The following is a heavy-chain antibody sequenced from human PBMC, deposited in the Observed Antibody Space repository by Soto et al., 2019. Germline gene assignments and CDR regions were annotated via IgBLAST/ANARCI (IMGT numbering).Heavy chain of an antibody. J-gene: IGHJ4*02. Sequence: GGSLRLSCAASGFTVSDNYMTWVRQAPGKGLEWVSVLYSAGNAYYADSVQGRFTISRDDSKNTLYLQMNRLRAEDTAVYYCARDKGGGWYYFDSWGQGTLVTAPQ. D-gene: IGHD6-19*01. CDR2: LYSAGNA. V-gene: IGHV3-53*01. CDR1: GFTVSDNY. CDR3: ARDKGGGWYYFDS.